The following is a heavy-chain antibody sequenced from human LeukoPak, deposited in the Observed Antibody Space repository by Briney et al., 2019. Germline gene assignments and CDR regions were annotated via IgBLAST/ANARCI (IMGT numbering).Heavy chain of an antibody. D-gene: IGHD1-26*01. CDR3: VKACGSSLYYYYMDV. J-gene: IGHJ6*03. V-gene: IGHV3-9*01. CDR1: GFTFDDYA. CDR2: ISWNSGRI. Sequence: GGSLRLSCAASGFTFDDYAMHWVRQAPGKGLEWVSGISWNSGRIDYADSVKGRFTISRDNVKNSLYLQMNSLTVEDTALYYCVKACGSSLYYYYMDVWGKGTTVTIS.